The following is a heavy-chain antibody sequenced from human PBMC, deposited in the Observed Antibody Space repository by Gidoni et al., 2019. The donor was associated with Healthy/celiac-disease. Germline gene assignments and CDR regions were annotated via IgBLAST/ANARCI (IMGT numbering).Heavy chain of an antibody. Sequence: EVQLVESGGGLIQPGGSLRLSCAASGFTVSSNYMSWVRQAPGKGLEWVSVIYSGGSTYYADSVKGRFTISRDNSKNTLYLQMNSLRAEDTAVYYCARLYYDSSGYYFSPYFDYWGQGTLVTVSS. CDR2: IYSGGST. CDR1: GFTVSSNY. J-gene: IGHJ4*02. D-gene: IGHD3-22*01. V-gene: IGHV3-53*01. CDR3: ARLYYDSSGYYFSPYFDY.